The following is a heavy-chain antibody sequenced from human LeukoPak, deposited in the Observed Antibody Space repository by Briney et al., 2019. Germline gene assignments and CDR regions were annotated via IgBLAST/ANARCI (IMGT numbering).Heavy chain of an antibody. CDR2: INPNSGGT. CDR3: ARVGLLYNYSF. J-gene: IGHJ4*02. D-gene: IGHD5-24*01. Sequence: ASVKVPCKTSGGTFNNYAISWVRQAPGQGLEWMGWINPNSGGTNYAQRFQGRVTMTRDTSISTAYMELSRLRSDDTAVYYCARVGLLYNYSFWGQGTLVTVSS. V-gene: IGHV1-2*02. CDR1: GGTFNNYA.